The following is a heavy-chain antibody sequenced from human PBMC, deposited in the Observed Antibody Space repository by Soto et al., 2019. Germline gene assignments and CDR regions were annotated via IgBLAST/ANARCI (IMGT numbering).Heavy chain of an antibody. D-gene: IGHD1-26*01. CDR1: GFSFSDSA. J-gene: IGHJ5*02. V-gene: IGHV3-73*02. CDR2: IGSKGQNYAT. Sequence: EVQLVESGGGLVQPGGSLKLSCAASGFSFSDSAMHWVRQASGKGLEWVGRIGSKGQNYATTYAASVKGRFIISTXVAKTTAHLQMNSLKTEDTAVYYCTKYSGTSSAPAALGQGTLVTVSS. CDR3: TKYSGTSSAPAA.